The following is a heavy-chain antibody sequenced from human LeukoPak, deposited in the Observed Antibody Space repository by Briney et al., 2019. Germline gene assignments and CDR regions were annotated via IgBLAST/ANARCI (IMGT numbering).Heavy chain of an antibody. J-gene: IGHJ4*02. CDR2: ISYDGSNK. D-gene: IGHD6-19*01. CDR1: GFTFSSYG. V-gene: IGHV3-30*19. CDR3: ARGWEWLVATSYYFDY. Sequence: PGRSLRLSRAASGFTFSSYGMHWVRQAPGKGLEWVAVISYDGSNKYYADSVKGRFTISRDNSKNTLYLQMNSLRAEDTAVYYCARGWEWLVATSYYFDYWGQGTLVTVSS.